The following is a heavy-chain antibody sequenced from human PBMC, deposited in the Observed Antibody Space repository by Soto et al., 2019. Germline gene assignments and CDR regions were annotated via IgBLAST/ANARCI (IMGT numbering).Heavy chain of an antibody. D-gene: IGHD3-10*01. J-gene: IGHJ4*02. CDR1: GFTFSSYW. CDR2: IDEYGSTI. CDR3: TRDIGGKAEY. Sequence: GGSLRLSCAASGFTFSSYWMHWVRQVPGKGLLWVSRIDEYGSTINYADSVKGRFTISRDNARNTLYLEMNSLRAEDTALYYCTRDIGGKAEYWGPGTLVTVSS. V-gene: IGHV3-74*01.